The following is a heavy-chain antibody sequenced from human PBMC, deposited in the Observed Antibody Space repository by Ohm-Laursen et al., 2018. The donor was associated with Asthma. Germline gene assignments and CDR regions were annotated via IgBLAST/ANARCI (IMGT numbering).Heavy chain of an antibody. D-gene: IGHD5-18*01. J-gene: IGHJ4*02. V-gene: IGHV3-30-3*01. Sequence: SLRLSCAASGFTFSSYAMHWVRQALGKGLEWVAVISYDGSNKYYADSVKGRFTISRDNSKNTLYLQMNSLRAEDTAVYYCAREQGLDTAMVYDYWGQGTLVTVSS. CDR3: AREQGLDTAMVYDY. CDR1: GFTFSSYA. CDR2: ISYDGSNK.